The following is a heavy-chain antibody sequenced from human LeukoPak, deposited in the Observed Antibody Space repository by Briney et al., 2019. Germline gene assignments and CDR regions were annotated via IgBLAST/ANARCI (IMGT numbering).Heavy chain of an antibody. Sequence: GGSLRLSCTDSGFTFSSYGMHWVRQAPGKGLEWVAVISYDGSNKYYADSVKGRFTISRDNSKNTLYLQMNSLRAEDTAVYYCTREGIAAAGTPRYFDYWGQGTLVTVSS. J-gene: IGHJ4*02. CDR3: TREGIAAAGTPRYFDY. CDR2: ISYDGSNK. D-gene: IGHD6-13*01. V-gene: IGHV3-30*03. CDR1: GFTFSSYG.